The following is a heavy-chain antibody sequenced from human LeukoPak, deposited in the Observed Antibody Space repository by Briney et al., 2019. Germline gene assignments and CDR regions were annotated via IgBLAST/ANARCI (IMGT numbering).Heavy chain of an antibody. J-gene: IGHJ4*02. D-gene: IGHD6-6*01. V-gene: IGHV4-38-2*02. Sequence: SETLSLTCTVSGYSISSGYYWGWIRQPPGKGLEWIGSIYHSGSTYYNPSLKSRVTISVDTSKNQFSLKLSSVTAADTAVYYCARQARPMGYDYWGQGTLVTVSS. CDR1: GYSISSGYY. CDR3: ARQARPMGYDY. CDR2: IYHSGST.